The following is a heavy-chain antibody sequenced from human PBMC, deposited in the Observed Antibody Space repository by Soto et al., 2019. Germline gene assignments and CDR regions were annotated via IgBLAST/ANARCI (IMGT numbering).Heavy chain of an antibody. CDR1: GFTFTNAW. Sequence: TGGSLRLSCAASGFTFTNAWMSWVRQAPGKGLEWVARIKSKTDGGTTDYTTPVKGKFTISRDDSKNTLYLQINSLRAENTAVYYCARDPMGRYYGSGSYYFDYWGQGT. CDR2: IKSKTDGGTT. V-gene: IGHV3-15*01. J-gene: IGHJ4*02. CDR3: ARDPMGRYYGSGSYYFDY. D-gene: IGHD3-10*01.